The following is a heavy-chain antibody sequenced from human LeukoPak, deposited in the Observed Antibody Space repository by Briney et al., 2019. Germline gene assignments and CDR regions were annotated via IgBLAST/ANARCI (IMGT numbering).Heavy chain of an antibody. D-gene: IGHD3/OR15-3a*01. CDR1: GFTFSTYA. CDR3: ARRGLDPGRSPSSLFDS. V-gene: IGHV3-30*04. Sequence: TGGSLRLSCAASGFTFSTYAMHWVRQAPGKGLEWVAIISYDGTSKYYADSVKGRFTISRDNSKNTLYLQLNSLSTEDTALYYCARRGLDPGRSPSSLFDSWGQGTLVTVSS. CDR2: ISYDGTSK. J-gene: IGHJ4*02.